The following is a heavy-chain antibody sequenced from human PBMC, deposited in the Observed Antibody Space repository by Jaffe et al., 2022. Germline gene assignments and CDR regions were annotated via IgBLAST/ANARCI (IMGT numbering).Heavy chain of an antibody. V-gene: IGHV4-59*01. CDR3: ARARRYCSSTSCSEWVGNYYYYYYMDV. Sequence: QVQLQESGPGLVKPSETLSLTCTVSGGSISSYYWSWIRQPPGKGLEWIGYIYYSGSTNYNPSLKSRVTISVDTSKNQFSLKLSSVTAADTAVYYCARARRYCSSTSCSEWVGNYYYYYYMDVWGKGTTVTVSS. J-gene: IGHJ6*03. CDR2: IYYSGST. CDR1: GGSISSYY. D-gene: IGHD2-2*01.